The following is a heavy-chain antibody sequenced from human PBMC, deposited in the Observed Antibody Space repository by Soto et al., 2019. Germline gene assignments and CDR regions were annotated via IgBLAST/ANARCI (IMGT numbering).Heavy chain of an antibody. CDR3: ARDHVVVPAAGWGHYYYGMDV. CDR2: IYYSGST. CDR1: GGSISSYY. J-gene: IGHJ6*02. Sequence: SETLSLTCTVSGGSISSYYWSWIRQPPGKGLEWIGYIYYSGSTNYNPSPKSRVTISVDTSKNQFSLKLSSVTAADTAVYYCARDHVVVPAAGWGHYYYGMDVWGQGTTVT. V-gene: IGHV4-59*01. D-gene: IGHD2-2*01.